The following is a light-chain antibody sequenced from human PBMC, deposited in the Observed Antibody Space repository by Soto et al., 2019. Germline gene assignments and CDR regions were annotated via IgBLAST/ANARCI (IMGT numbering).Light chain of an antibody. CDR2: DAS. V-gene: IGKV1-33*01. Sequence: DIQMTQSPSSLSASVGDRVTITCQASHDISNYLTWYQQKPGKAPKLLIYDASNLQTGVPSRFSGSGSGTDFTFTISSLQPEDIATYYCQQYDNLYTFGHGTKVDIK. J-gene: IGKJ3*01. CDR1: HDISNY. CDR3: QQYDNLYT.